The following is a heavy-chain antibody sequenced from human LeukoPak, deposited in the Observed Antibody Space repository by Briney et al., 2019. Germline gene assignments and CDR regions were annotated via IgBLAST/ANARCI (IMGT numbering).Heavy chain of an antibody. CDR1: GFTFSSYG. V-gene: IGHV3-30*02. J-gene: IGHJ1*01. CDR3: AKRVGVPPKN. Sequence: GGSLRLSCAASGFTFSSYGMHWVRQAPGKGLEWVAFIRYDGSNKYYADSVKGRFTISRDNSKNTLYLQMNSLRVEDTALYFCAKRVGVPPKNWGLGTLVPASS. D-gene: IGHD1-26*01. CDR2: IRYDGSNK.